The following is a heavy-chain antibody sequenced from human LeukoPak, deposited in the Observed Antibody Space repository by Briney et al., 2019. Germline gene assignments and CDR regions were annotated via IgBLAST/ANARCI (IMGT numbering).Heavy chain of an antibody. CDR1: GFTFSSYA. D-gene: IGHD1-14*01. CDR2: ISYDGSNK. V-gene: IGHV3-30-3*01. J-gene: IGHJ6*02. Sequence: GGSLRLSCAASGFTFSSYAMHWVRQAPGKGLEWVAVISYDGSNKYYADSVKGRFTISRDNSKNTLYLQMNSLRAEDTAVYYCARMVEPKWFNYYDYYGMDVWGQGTTVTVSS. CDR3: ARMVEPKWFNYYDYYGMDV.